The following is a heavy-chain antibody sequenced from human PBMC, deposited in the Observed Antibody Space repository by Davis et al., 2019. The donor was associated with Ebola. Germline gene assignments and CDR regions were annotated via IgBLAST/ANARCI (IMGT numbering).Heavy chain of an antibody. J-gene: IGHJ4*02. D-gene: IGHD3-22*01. CDR1: GFAFSSDW. CDR2: IKEDGSTT. V-gene: IGHV3-74*01. Sequence: HTGGSLRLSCVASGFAFSSDWMHWVRQAPGMGLVWVSRIKEDGSTTNYADSVKGRFTISRDNAKNTLYLQMNSLRAEDTAVYYCARGARDRSIYYYANDYWGQGTLVTVSS. CDR3: ARGARDRSIYYYANDY.